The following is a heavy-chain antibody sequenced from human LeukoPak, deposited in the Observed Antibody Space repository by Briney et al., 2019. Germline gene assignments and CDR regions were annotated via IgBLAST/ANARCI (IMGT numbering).Heavy chain of an antibody. J-gene: IGHJ3*02. Sequence: PSETLSLTCTVSDGSINGYYWSWIRQPPGKGLDWIGYMYSGGTTYYNPSLKSRVTISVDTSKNQFSLKLSSVTAADTAVYYCARAGRGYYDSSGYYLGAFDIWGQGTMVTVSS. CDR3: ARAGRGYYDSSGYYLGAFDI. V-gene: IGHV4-59*12. D-gene: IGHD3-22*01. CDR2: MYSGGTT. CDR1: DGSINGYY.